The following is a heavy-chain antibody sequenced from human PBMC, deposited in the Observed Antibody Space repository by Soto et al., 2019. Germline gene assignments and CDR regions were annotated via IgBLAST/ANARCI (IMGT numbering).Heavy chain of an antibody. Sequence: GGSLRLSCAASGFTVSSNYMSWVRQAPGKGLEWVSVIYSGGSTYYADSVKGRFTISRHNSKNTLYLQMNSLRAEDTAVYYCARLSGDYSNWFDPWGQGTLVTVSS. CDR1: GFTVSSNY. J-gene: IGHJ5*02. CDR2: IYSGGST. CDR3: ARLSGDYSNWFDP. D-gene: IGHD3-10*01. V-gene: IGHV3-53*04.